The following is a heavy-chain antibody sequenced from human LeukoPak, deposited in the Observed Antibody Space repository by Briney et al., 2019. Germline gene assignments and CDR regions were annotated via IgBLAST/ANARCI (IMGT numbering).Heavy chain of an antibody. CDR3: ARASDPCLQLT. V-gene: IGHV3-7*05. D-gene: IGHD1-1*01. CDR2: IKQDGSEE. J-gene: IGHJ5*02. CDR1: GFTFSSYW. Sequence: PGGSLRLSCAASGFTFSSYWMIWVRQAPGKGLEWVGNIKQDGSEERYADSVRGRFSISRDNAQTSLYLQMNSLRAEDTAVYYCARASDPCLQLTWGQGTLVTVSS.